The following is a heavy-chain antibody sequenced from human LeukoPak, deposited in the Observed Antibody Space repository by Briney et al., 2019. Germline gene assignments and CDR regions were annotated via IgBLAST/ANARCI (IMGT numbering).Heavy chain of an antibody. V-gene: IGHV3-7*01. J-gene: IGHJ5*02. D-gene: IGHD3-22*01. CDR3: ARDLGQYYDTSDNWFDP. Sequence: GGSLRLSCAASGFTFSSYLMTWVRQAPGKGLEWVANIKQDGSVKNYVDSVKGRFTISRDNAKNSLYLQMNSLRAEDTAVYYCARDLGQYYDTSDNWFDPWGQGTLVTVSS. CDR2: IKQDGSVK. CDR1: GFTFSSYL.